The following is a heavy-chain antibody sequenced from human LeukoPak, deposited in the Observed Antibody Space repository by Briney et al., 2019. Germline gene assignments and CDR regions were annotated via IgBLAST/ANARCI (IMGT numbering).Heavy chain of an antibody. J-gene: IGHJ4*02. CDR1: GFTFSSYG. Sequence: GGSLRLSCAASGFTFSSYGMSWVRQAPGWGLEWVSAITGSVDSTYYADSVKGRFTISRDNAKNSLYLQMNTLRAEDTAVYYCAREGSTDFWSAYSVYYFDYWGQGTLVTVSS. V-gene: IGHV3-23*01. D-gene: IGHD3-3*01. CDR3: AREGSTDFWSAYSVYYFDY. CDR2: ITGSVDST.